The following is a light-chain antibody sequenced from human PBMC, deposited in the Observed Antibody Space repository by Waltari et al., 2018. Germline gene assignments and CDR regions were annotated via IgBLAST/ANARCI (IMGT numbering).Light chain of an antibody. J-gene: IGKJ1*01. Sequence: EIVLTQSPGTLSLSPGERATLSCRASQSGSRTLAWYQQKPGQAPRLLIYDASIRATGIPDRFSGSGSGTDFSLTISRLEPEDFAVYYCQKYGTRPATFGQGTKVEIK. V-gene: IGKV3-20*01. CDR1: QSGSRT. CDR3: QKYGTRPAT. CDR2: DAS.